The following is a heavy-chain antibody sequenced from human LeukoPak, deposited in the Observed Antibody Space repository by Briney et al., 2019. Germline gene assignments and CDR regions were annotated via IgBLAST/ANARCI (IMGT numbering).Heavy chain of an antibody. D-gene: IGHD2-2*01. CDR2: ISTSTSSSNI. J-gene: IGHJ3*01. Sequence: GGSLRLSCAASGFMFSRYTMNWVRQAPGKGLDWVSSISTSTSSSNIYYADSVKGRFTISRDDAKNSVYLQMNALRPEDMAMYYCAREIDCSSASCYDPEGPYAFDVWGQGTMVIVSS. V-gene: IGHV3-21*01. CDR3: AREIDCSSASCYDPEGPYAFDV. CDR1: GFMFSRYT.